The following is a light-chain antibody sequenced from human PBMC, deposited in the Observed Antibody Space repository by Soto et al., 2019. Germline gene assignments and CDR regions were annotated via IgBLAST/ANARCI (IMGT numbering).Light chain of an antibody. CDR2: EVT. J-gene: IGLJ1*01. CDR3: SSHTRASTRV. V-gene: IGLV2-14*01. Sequence: QSALTQPASVSGSPGQSIAISCTGTFSDVGGYDYVSWYQQHPDKAPKLMIYEVTKRPSGVSNRFSGSKSGNTASLTISGLQPEDEADYYCSSHTRASTRVFGSGTKVTVL. CDR1: FSDVGGYDY.